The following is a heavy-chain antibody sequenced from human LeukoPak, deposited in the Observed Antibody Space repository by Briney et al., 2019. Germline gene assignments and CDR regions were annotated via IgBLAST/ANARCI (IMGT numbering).Heavy chain of an antibody. CDR2: ISSSSSYT. CDR1: GFTFSDYY. V-gene: IGHV3-11*05. J-gene: IGHJ5*02. D-gene: IGHD2-15*01. Sequence: GGSLRLSCAASGFTFSDYYMSWIRQAPGKGLEGVSYISSSSSYTNYADSVKGRFTISRDNAKNSLYLQMNSLRAEDTAVYYCARDIAGCSGGSCYSGSWFDPWGQGTLVTVSS. CDR3: ARDIAGCSGGSCYSGSWFDP.